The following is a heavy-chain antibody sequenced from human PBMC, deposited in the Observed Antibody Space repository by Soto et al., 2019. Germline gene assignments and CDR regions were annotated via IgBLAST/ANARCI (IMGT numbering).Heavy chain of an antibody. CDR2: IIPILGIA. CDR1: GGTFSSYT. V-gene: IGHV1-69*02. CDR3: ARDSGYDRHYFDY. D-gene: IGHD5-12*01. J-gene: IGHJ4*02. Sequence: ASVKVSCKASGGTFSSYTISWVRQAPGQGLEWMGRIIPILGIANYAQKFQGRVTITADKSTSTAYMELSSLRSEDTAVYYCARDSGYDRHYFDYWGQGTLVTVSS.